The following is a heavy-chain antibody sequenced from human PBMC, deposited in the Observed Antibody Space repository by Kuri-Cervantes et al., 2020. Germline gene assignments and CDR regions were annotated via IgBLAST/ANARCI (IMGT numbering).Heavy chain of an antibody. V-gene: IGHV3-7*01. J-gene: IGHJ6*02. CDR2: IKQDGSEK. D-gene: IGHD6-19*01. Sequence: GGSLRLSCAASGFTFSSYWMSWVRQAPGKGLEWVANIKQDGSEKYYVDSVKGRFTISRDNAKNSLYLQMNSLRAEDTAVYYCARDFGAVAGTGTYYYYYGMDVWGQGTTVTVSS. CDR3: ARDFGAVAGTGTYYYYYGMDV. CDR1: GFTFSSYW.